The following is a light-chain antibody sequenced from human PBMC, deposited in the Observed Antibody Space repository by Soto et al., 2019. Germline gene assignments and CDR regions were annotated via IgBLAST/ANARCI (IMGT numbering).Light chain of an antibody. V-gene: IGKV3-15*01. Sequence: EIVMTQSPATLSVSPGERATLSCRASQGIGSTLAWYQQKPGQTPKLLIYGASTRATGIPARFSGSGSGTEFTLTISSLQSEDFAVYYCQQYNNWPTWTFGQGTKVDIK. J-gene: IGKJ1*01. CDR3: QQYNNWPTWT. CDR1: QGIGST. CDR2: GAS.